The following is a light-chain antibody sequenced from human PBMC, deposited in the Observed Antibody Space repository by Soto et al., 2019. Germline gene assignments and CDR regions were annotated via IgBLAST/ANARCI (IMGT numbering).Light chain of an antibody. CDR2: TNN. J-gene: IGLJ2*01. V-gene: IGLV1-40*01. CDR3: QSYDSSLSVMV. Sequence: QSVLTQPPSVSGAPGQRVTISCTGSSSNIGTHFDVHWYQHLPGTAPKLLIYTNNNRPSGVPDRFSGSTSGTSASLAITGLQAEAEADYYCQSYDSSLSVMVFGGGTKVTVL. CDR1: SSNIGTHFD.